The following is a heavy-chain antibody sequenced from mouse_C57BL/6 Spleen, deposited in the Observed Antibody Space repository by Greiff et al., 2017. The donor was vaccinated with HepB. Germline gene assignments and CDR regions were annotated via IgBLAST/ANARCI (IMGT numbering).Heavy chain of an antibody. D-gene: IGHD3-2*02. J-gene: IGHJ2*01. CDR2: IDPSDSYT. CDR3: ARQLRLRGFDY. CDR1: GYTFTSYW. Sequence: QVQLQQPGAELVMPGASVKLSCKASGYTFTSYWMHWVKQRPGQGLEWIGAIDPSDSYTNYNQKFKGKSTLTVDKSTSTAYMQLSSLTSEDSAVYYCARQLRLRGFDYWGQGTTLTVSS. V-gene: IGHV1-69*01.